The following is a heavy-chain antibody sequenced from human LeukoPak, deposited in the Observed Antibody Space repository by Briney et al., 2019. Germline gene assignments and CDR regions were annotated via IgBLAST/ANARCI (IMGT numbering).Heavy chain of an antibody. CDR1: GYTLTELS. D-gene: IGHD3-10*01. Sequence: GASVTVSCTVSGYTLTELSMHWVRQAPGKGREWRGGFDPEDGETIYAQKFQGRVTMTEDTSTDTAYMELSSLRSEDTAVYYCATTGSGNYYYYYMDVWGKGTTVTVSS. V-gene: IGHV1-24*01. CDR3: ATTGSGNYYYYYMDV. J-gene: IGHJ6*03. CDR2: FDPEDGET.